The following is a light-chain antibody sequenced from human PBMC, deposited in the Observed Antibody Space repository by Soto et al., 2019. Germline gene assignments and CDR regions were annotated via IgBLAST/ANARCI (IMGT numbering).Light chain of an antibody. CDR1: QSVSSY. Sequence: EIVLTQSPATLSLSPGERATLSCRASQSVSSYFAWYQQKPGQAPRLLIYDASNRATGIPARFSGSGSGTDFTLTISSLEPEDFAVYYYQQRSNWPLTFGGGTNVEIK. J-gene: IGKJ4*01. CDR3: QQRSNWPLT. V-gene: IGKV3-11*01. CDR2: DAS.